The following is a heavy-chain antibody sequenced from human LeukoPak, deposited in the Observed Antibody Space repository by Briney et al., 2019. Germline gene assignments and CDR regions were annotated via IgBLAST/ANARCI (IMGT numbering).Heavy chain of an antibody. V-gene: IGHV4-34*01. CDR1: GGSFSGYY. Sequence: SETLSLTCAVCGGSFSGYYWSWIRQPPGKGLEWIGEINHSGSTNYNPSLKSRVTISVDTSKNQFSLKLSSVTAADTAVYYCARASYSGSYPRPNWFDPWGQGTLVTVSS. D-gene: IGHD1-26*01. J-gene: IGHJ5*02. CDR2: INHSGST. CDR3: ARASYSGSYPRPNWFDP.